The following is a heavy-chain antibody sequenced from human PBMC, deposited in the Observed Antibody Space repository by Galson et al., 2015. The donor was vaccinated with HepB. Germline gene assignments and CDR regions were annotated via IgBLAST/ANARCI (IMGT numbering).Heavy chain of an antibody. CDR3: ARVPHYDYFWGSYREIYWFDP. Sequence: SVKVSCKASGGTFSSYAISWVRQAPGQGLEWMGGTIPIFSTTNYAQKFQGRVTITADESTSTAYMELSSLRSEDTAVYYCARVPHYDYFWGSYREIYWFDPWGQGTLVTVSS. CDR2: TIPIFSTT. V-gene: IGHV1-69*13. D-gene: IGHD3-16*02. J-gene: IGHJ5*02. CDR1: GGTFSSYA.